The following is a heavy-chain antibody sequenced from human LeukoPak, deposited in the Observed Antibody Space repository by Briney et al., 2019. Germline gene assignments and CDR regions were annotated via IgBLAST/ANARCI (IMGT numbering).Heavy chain of an antibody. Sequence: GGSLRLSCAASGFTFSSYWMSWVRQAPGKGLEWVANIKQDGSEKYYVDSVKGRFTISRDNAKNSLYLQMNSLRDEDTAVYYCARDPNQYYFDYWGQGTLVTVSP. J-gene: IGHJ4*02. CDR1: GFTFSSYW. V-gene: IGHV3-7*01. CDR2: IKQDGSEK. CDR3: ARDPNQYYFDY.